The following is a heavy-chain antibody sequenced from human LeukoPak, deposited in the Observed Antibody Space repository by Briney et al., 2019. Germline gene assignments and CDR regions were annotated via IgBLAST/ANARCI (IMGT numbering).Heavy chain of an antibody. J-gene: IGHJ4*02. CDR1: GFTFSRSG. D-gene: IGHD6-13*01. V-gene: IGHV3-30*03. CDR3: ARDKAAAGIFDY. CDR2: ISYDGSNK. Sequence: GGSLRLSCAASGFTFSRSGMHWVRQAPDKGLEWVAVISYDGSNKYYADSVKGRFTISRDNSKNTLYLQMNSLRAEDTAVYYCARDKAAAGIFDYWGQGTLVTVSS.